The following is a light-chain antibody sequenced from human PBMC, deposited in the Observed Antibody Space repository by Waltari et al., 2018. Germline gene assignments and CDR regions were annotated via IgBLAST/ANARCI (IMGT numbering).Light chain of an antibody. CDR3: LQYNSYPWT. V-gene: IGKV1-5*03. J-gene: IGKJ1*01. Sequence: DIQVTQSPSTLSASVGDRVTITCRASQSIVVWLAWYQQKPGKAPTRLIYKASYLESGVPSRFSGRAAGAAFTLTISSQQADDFATYCCLQYNSYPWTFGQGTTVEIK. CDR2: KAS. CDR1: QSIVVW.